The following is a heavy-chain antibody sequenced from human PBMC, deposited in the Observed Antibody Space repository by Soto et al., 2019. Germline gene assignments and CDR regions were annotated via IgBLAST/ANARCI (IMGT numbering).Heavy chain of an antibody. CDR1: GGTFSSYA. CDR3: AGIDRQNWFDP. CDR2: IIPIFGTA. Sequence: QVQLVQSGAEVKKPGSSVKVSCKASGGTFSSYAISWVRQAPGQGLEWMGGIIPIFGTANYAQKFQGRVTVTADEATSPAYRELSSLRSEDTAVYYCAGIDRQNWFDPWGQGTLVTVSS. D-gene: IGHD2-21*01. V-gene: IGHV1-69*12. J-gene: IGHJ5*02.